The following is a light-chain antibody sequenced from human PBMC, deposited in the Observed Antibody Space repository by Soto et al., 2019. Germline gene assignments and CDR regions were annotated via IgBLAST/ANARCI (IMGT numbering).Light chain of an antibody. CDR1: QSIVYSRYNKSY. CDR2: WAS. CDR3: QQFYSATFT. J-gene: IGKJ3*01. V-gene: IGKV4-1*01. Sequence: NVMTQSPDSLAVSLGERATLKCKSSQSIVYSRYNKSYFAWYQQKSGQSPKWVISWASSRQSGGPERVICSGAGAVCTRPISSLQAEDVQVDFCQQFYSATFTFGPGTKVDIK.